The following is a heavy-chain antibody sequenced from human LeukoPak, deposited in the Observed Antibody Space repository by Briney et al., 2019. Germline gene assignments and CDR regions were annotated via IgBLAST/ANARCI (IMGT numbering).Heavy chain of an antibody. J-gene: IGHJ4*02. CDR3: ARVRCSSNSCFPDY. D-gene: IGHD2-2*01. Sequence: GGSLRLSCAASGFTFSSYSMSWVRQAPGKGPEWVANIKQDGSDKYYVDSVKGRFTISRDNAKNSLFLQMNSLRAEDTAVYYCARVRCSSNSCFPDYWGQGTLVTVSS. CDR1: GFTFSSYS. CDR2: IKQDGSDK. V-gene: IGHV3-7*01.